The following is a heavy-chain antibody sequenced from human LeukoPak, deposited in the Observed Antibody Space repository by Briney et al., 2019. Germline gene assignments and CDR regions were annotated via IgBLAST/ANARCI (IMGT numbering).Heavy chain of an antibody. CDR1: GGTFSSYA. CDR3: ARGVVTWLVRGNAFDI. Sequence: ASVKVSCKASGGTFSSYAISWVRQAPGQGLEWMGWINPNSAGTNYAQKFQGRVTMTRDTSISTAYMELSRLRSDDTAVYYCARGVVTWLVRGNAFDIWGQGTMVTVSS. V-gene: IGHV1-2*02. D-gene: IGHD6-19*01. CDR2: INPNSAGT. J-gene: IGHJ3*02.